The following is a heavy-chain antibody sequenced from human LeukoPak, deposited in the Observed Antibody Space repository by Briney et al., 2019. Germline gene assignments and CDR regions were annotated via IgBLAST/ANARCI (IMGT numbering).Heavy chain of an antibody. V-gene: IGHV3-7*01. D-gene: IGHD3-3*01. CDR3: ARLREIPVFGVVTKSTSYFDY. Sequence: GGSLRLSCAASGFTFTTYWMGWVRQAPGKGLEWVANIKQDGSEQYYVDSVKGRFTISRDNAKNSLYLQMNSLRAEDTAVYYCARLREIPVFGVVTKSTSYFDYWGQGTLVTVSS. J-gene: IGHJ4*02. CDR1: GFTFTTYW. CDR2: IKQDGSEQ.